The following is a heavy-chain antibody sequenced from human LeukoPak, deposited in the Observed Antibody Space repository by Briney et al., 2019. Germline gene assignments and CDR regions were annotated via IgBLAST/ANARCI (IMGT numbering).Heavy chain of an antibody. Sequence: GGSLRLSCAASGFTLRHYVMSWVRQAPGKGLEWVSYISTGSTAIYYADSVKGRFTISRDNAKNSLYLQMNSLRPEDTAVYYCARDKLEFASYFDSWGQGTLVTVSS. CDR2: ISTGSTAI. V-gene: IGHV3-11*01. D-gene: IGHD3-3*01. CDR3: ARDKLEFASYFDS. J-gene: IGHJ4*02. CDR1: GFTLRHYV.